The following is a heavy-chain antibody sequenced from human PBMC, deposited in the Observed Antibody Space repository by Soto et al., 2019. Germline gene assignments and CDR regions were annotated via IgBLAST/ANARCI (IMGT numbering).Heavy chain of an antibody. CDR2: ISYDGSNK. J-gene: IGHJ4*02. CDR1: GFTFSSYG. Sequence: PGGSLRLSCAASGFTFSSYGMHWVRQAPGKGLEWVAVISYDGSNKYYADSVKGRFTISRDNSKNTLYLQMNSLRVEDTAVYYCATPGWLQTTDDFDYWGQGTLVTVSS. D-gene: IGHD5-12*01. CDR3: ATPGWLQTTDDFDY. V-gene: IGHV3-30*03.